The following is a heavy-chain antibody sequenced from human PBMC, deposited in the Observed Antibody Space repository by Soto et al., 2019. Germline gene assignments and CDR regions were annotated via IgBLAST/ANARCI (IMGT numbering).Heavy chain of an antibody. D-gene: IGHD2-15*01. J-gene: IGHJ4*02. V-gene: IGHV3-64D*06. CDR3: VKQAHGLDGVAFDY. CDR1: GFIFSEST. CDR2: VSTSGRST. Sequence: GGSLRLSCSASGFIFSESTIYWVRQVPGKGLEAISAVSTSGRSTYYADSVKDRFTISRDNSKNTLFLQMGSLRPEDTAIYYCVKQAHGLDGVAFDYWGQGTQVT.